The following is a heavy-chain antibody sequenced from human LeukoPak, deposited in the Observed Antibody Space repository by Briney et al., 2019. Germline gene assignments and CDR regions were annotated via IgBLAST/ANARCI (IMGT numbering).Heavy chain of an antibody. V-gene: IGHV3-23*01. Sequence: GGSLRLSCAASGFTFSSYAMSWVRQAPGKGLEWVSAISGSGGSTYYADSVKGRFTISRDNSKNTLYLQMNSLRAEDTAVYYCAKDLRSDLGPNGYYFDYWGQGTLVTVSS. J-gene: IGHJ4*02. D-gene: IGHD3-16*01. CDR3: AKDLRSDLGPNGYYFDY. CDR1: GFTFSSYA. CDR2: ISGSGGST.